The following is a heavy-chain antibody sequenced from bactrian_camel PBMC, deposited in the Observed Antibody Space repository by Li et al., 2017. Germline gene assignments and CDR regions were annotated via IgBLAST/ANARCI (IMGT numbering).Heavy chain of an antibody. V-gene: IGHV3S57*01. Sequence: HVQLVESGGGSVQSGGSLRLSCGTSGDTFSGRCVAWFRQAPGKEREGVAAIDRDGNTDYAESVIGRFTISKDNVENILYLQMNNLKVEDSAVYYCAAEGYSALWDCFAPKTASMEHLGQGTQVTVS. D-gene: IGHD3*01. CDR1: GDTFSGRC. J-gene: IGHJ4*01. CDR2: IDRDGNT.